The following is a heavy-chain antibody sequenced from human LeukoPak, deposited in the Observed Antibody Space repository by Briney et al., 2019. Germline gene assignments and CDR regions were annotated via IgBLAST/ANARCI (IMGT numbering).Heavy chain of an antibody. J-gene: IGHJ4*02. CDR2: ISYSGT. V-gene: IGHV4-59*11. D-gene: IGHD2-15*01. CDR1: GVSINVSITRHY. Sequence: SETLSLTCAVSGVSINVSITRHYWGWIRQSPGKGLEWIGRISYSGTNYNPSLKSRVTMSLDTSKNQFSLKLNSVTAADTALYFCARDGAGDEGWDYWSRGTLVTVSS. CDR3: ARDGAGDEGWDY.